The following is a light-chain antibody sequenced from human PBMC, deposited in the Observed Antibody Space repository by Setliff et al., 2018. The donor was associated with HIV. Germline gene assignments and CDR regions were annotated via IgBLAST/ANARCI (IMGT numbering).Light chain of an antibody. V-gene: IGLV1-47*01. J-gene: IGLJ2*01. CDR2: RDN. Sequence: QSVLTQPPSASGIPGQRVTLSCSGTNANIRRNYVYWYQQLPGTTPKLLIYRDNQRPSGVPARFSGSKSGTSASLAISGLRSEDEGVYYCATWDDSLIGGVFGGGTKVTVL. CDR1: NANIRRNY. CDR3: ATWDDSLIGGV.